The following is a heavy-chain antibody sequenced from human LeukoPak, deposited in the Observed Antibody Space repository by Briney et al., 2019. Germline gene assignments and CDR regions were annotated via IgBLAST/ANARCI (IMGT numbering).Heavy chain of an antibody. D-gene: IGHD6-13*01. V-gene: IGHV1-46*01. Sequence: ASVKVSCKASGYTFTSYYMHWVRQAPGQGLEWMGIINPSGGSTSYAQKFQGRVTMTRDMSTSTVYMELSSLRSEDTAVYYCARVPHIAAAGDYWGQGTLVTVSS. J-gene: IGHJ4*02. CDR2: INPSGGST. CDR1: GYTFTSYY. CDR3: ARVPHIAAAGDY.